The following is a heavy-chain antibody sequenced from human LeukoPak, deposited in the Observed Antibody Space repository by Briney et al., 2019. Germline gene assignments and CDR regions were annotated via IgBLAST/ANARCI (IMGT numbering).Heavy chain of an antibody. J-gene: IGHJ4*02. D-gene: IGHD6-19*01. Sequence: GASVKVSCKASGYTFTRYYMHWVRQAPGQGLEWMGWVNPNSGVTNYAQKFQGRVTMTRDTSISTAYMELSRLTSDDTAIYYCARDAGGGWYYFDYWGQGTLVTVSS. CDR1: GYTFTRYY. V-gene: IGHV1-2*02. CDR2: VNPNSGVT. CDR3: ARDAGGGWYYFDY.